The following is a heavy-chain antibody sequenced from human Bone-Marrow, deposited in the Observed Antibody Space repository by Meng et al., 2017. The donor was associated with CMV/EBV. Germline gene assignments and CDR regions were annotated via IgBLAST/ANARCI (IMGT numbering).Heavy chain of an antibody. D-gene: IGHD2-2*01. Sequence: GESLKISCAASGFTFSDYYMSWIRQAPGKGLEWVSYISSSGSTIYYADSVKGRFTISRDNAKNSLYLQMNSLRAEDTAVYYCASPMVVVPAALAGAYGMDVWGQGTTVTVS. V-gene: IGHV3-11*01. CDR3: ASPMVVVPAALAGAYGMDV. CDR1: GFTFSDYY. J-gene: IGHJ6*02. CDR2: ISSSGSTI.